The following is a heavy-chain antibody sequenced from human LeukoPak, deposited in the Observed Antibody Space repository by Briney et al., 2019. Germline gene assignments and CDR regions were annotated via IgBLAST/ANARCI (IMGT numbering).Heavy chain of an antibody. CDR2: INHNGST. D-gene: IGHD5-18*01. V-gene: IGHV4-34*01. CDR1: GGSFSDYY. CDR3: ARRVQLWFIDY. Sequence: SETLSLTCAVYGGSFSDYYWSWIRQPPGKGLEWIGEINHNGSTNYNPSLKSRVTISMDTSKNQFSLKLSFVTAADTAVYYCARRVQLWFIDYWGQGTLVTVSS. J-gene: IGHJ4*02.